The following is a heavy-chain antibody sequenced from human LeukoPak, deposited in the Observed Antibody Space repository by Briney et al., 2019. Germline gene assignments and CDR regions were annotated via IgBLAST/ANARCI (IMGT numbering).Heavy chain of an antibody. J-gene: IGHJ4*02. V-gene: IGHV4-39*01. Sequence: SETLSLTCTVSGGSISSSSYSWGWIRQPPGKGLEWIGSIYYSGSTYYNPSLKSRVTISVDTSKNQFSLKLSSVTAADTAVYYCARCCLESGYDFDYWGQGTLVTVSS. D-gene: IGHD5-12*01. CDR3: ARCCLESGYDFDY. CDR2: IYYSGST. CDR1: GGSISSSSYS.